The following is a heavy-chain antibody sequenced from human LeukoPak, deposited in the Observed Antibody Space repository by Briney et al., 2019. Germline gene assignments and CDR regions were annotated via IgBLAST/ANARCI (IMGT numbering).Heavy chain of an antibody. J-gene: IGHJ3*02. V-gene: IGHV3-30*04. D-gene: IGHD1-1*01. Sequence: GGSLRLSCAASGFTFSSYAMHWVRQAPGEGREWVAVISYDGSNKYFADSVKGRFTISRDNSKNTLFLQMNSLRPEDTAVYYCARDLVNIYTTGSTYDAFDIWGQGTMVTVSS. CDR3: ARDLVNIYTTGSTYDAFDI. CDR2: ISYDGSNK. CDR1: GFTFSSYA.